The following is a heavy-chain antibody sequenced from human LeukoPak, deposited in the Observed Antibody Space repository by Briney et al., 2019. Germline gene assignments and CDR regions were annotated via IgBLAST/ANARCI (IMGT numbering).Heavy chain of an antibody. Sequence: GASVTVSCKAAGYTFTSSGISWVRQAPGQGLEVMAWISAYNGNTNYAQKLQGRVTMTTDTSTSTAYMELRSLRSDDTAVYYCARAGLVRGVIPYYMDVWGKGTTVTISS. V-gene: IGHV1-18*01. D-gene: IGHD3-10*01. J-gene: IGHJ6*03. CDR3: ARAGLVRGVIPYYMDV. CDR1: GYTFTSSG. CDR2: ISAYNGNT.